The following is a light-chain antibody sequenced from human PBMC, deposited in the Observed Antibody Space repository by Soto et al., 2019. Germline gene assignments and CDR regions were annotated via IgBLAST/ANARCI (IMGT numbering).Light chain of an antibody. CDR3: CSYTRSYTWV. V-gene: IGLV2-14*01. CDR1: SSDVGDGDF. CDR2: KVS. Sequence: QSALTQPASVSGSPGQSITISCTGTSSDVGDGDFVSWYQQRPGKAPKLMIYKVSNRPSGVSNRFSGSKSGNTASLTISGLQAEDEADYYCCSYTRSYTWVFGGGTKPT. J-gene: IGLJ3*02.